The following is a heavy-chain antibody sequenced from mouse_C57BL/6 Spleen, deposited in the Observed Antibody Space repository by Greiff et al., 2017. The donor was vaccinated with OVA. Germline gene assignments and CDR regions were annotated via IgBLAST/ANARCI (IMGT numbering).Heavy chain of an antibody. V-gene: IGHV5-17*01. CDR2: ISSGSSTI. CDR1: GFTFSDYG. CDR3: ARPDYSKGFYAMDY. J-gene: IGHJ4*01. Sequence: EVKLVESGGGLVKPGGSLKLSCAASGFTFSDYGMHWVRQAPEKGLEWVAYISSGSSTIYYADTVKGRFTISRDNAKNTLFLQMTSLRSEDTAMDDCARPDYSKGFYAMDYWGQGTSVTVSS. D-gene: IGHD2-5*01.